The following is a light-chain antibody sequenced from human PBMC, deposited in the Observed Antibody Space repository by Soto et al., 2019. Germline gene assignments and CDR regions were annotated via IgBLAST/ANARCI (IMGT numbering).Light chain of an antibody. CDR1: QSVNSN. V-gene: IGKV3-15*01. Sequence: EIVMTQSPATQSVSPGERATLSCRPDQSVNSNLAWYQQKPGQAPRLLIYDSSTRATGIPARFSGSRSGTLFTLTITSLQSEDFAIYYCQQYDLWPLTFGGGTKVEIK. J-gene: IGKJ4*01. CDR2: DSS. CDR3: QQYDLWPLT.